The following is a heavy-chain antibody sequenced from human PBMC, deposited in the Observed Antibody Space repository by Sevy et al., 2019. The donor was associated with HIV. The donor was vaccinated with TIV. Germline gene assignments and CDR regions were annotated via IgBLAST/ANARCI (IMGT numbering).Heavy chain of an antibody. D-gene: IGHD3-22*01. V-gene: IGHV3-11*01. CDR1: GFTFSDYY. CDR3: TRRDSSGYYYFDY. Sequence: GGSLRLSCVASGFTFSDYYMSWIRQAPGKGLEWVSYINPTGNTIYYADSVRGRFTISRDNAENSLYLHMNSLKAEDTAVYYCTRRDSSGYYYFDYWGQGTLVTVSS. J-gene: IGHJ4*02. CDR2: INPTGNTI.